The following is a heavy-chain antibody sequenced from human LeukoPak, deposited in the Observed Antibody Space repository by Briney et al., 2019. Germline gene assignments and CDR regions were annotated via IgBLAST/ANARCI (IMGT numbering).Heavy chain of an antibody. CDR1: GGSISSYY. CDR2: IYYSGST. D-gene: IGHD5-12*01. Sequence: SETLSLTCTVSGGSISSYYWSWIRQPPGKGLEWIGYIYYSGSTNYNPSLKSRVTISVDTSKNQFSLKLSSVTAADTAVYYCARGQEWLRPYYYYYMDVWGKGATVTVSS. J-gene: IGHJ6*03. V-gene: IGHV4-59*12. CDR3: ARGQEWLRPYYYYYMDV.